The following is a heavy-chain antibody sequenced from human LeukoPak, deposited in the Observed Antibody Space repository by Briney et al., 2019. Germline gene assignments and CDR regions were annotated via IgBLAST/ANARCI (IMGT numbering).Heavy chain of an antibody. CDR1: GFTFSSYG. Sequence: GRSLRLSCAASGFTFSSYGMHWVRQAPGKGLEWVAVIWYDGSNKYYADSVKGRFTISRDNSKNALYLQMDSLRAEDTAVYYCARDLKGYGSPALKGMDVWGQGTTVTVSS. D-gene: IGHD3-10*01. J-gene: IGHJ6*02. CDR3: ARDLKGYGSPALKGMDV. V-gene: IGHV3-33*01. CDR2: IWYDGSNK.